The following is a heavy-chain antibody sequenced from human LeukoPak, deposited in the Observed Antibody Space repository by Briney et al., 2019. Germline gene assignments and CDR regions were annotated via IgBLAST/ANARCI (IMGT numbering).Heavy chain of an antibody. D-gene: IGHD2-21*01. CDR1: GDSVSSNSAA. Sequence: SQTLSLTCAISGDSVSSNSAAWNWIRQSPSRGLEWLGRTYYGSKWYNDYAVSVKSRITINPDASKNQFSLQLKSVTPEDTAVFYCEKIVGGNIDYGGQETRFPFS. CDR3: EKIVGGNIDY. V-gene: IGHV6-1*01. CDR2: TYYGSKWYN. J-gene: IGHJ4*02.